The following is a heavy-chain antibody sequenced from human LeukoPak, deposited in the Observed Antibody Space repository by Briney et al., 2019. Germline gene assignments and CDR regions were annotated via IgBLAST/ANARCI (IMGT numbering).Heavy chain of an antibody. J-gene: IGHJ4*02. D-gene: IGHD6-6*01. CDR1: GFIFSDHY. CDR3: AKEFYSSSSVDY. Sequence: PGGSLRLSCAASGFIFSDHYMSWIRQAPGKGLEWVAFIRYDGSNKYYADSVKGRFTISRDNSKNTLYLQMNSLRAEDTAVYYCAKEFYSSSSVDYWGQGTLVTVSS. CDR2: IRYDGSNK. V-gene: IGHV3-30*02.